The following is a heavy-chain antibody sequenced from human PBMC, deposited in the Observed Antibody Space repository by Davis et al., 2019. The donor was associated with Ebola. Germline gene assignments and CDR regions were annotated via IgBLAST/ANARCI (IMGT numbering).Heavy chain of an antibody. V-gene: IGHV4-39*01. Sequence: MPSETLSLTCTVSGGSISSSSYYWGWIRQPPGKGLEWIGEINHSGSTNYNPSLKSRVTISVDTSKKQFSLKLSSVTAADTAVYYCARRFLEWFFDYWGQGTLVTVSS. D-gene: IGHD3-3*01. CDR2: INHSGST. J-gene: IGHJ4*02. CDR3: ARRFLEWFFDY. CDR1: GGSISSSSYY.